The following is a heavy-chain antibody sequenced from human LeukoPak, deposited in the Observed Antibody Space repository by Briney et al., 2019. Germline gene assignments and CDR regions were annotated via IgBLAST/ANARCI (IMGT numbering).Heavy chain of an antibody. D-gene: IGHD3-10*01. V-gene: IGHV4-59*08. Sequence: KSSETLSLTCTVSGGSISGFHWSWIRQPPGKGLEWIGYIHYSGSTDYNPSLKSRVTISVDTSKNQFSLKRSSVTAADTAVYYCTRHLDYYGSGSYEYWGQGTLVTVSS. J-gene: IGHJ4*02. CDR3: TRHLDYYGSGSYEY. CDR1: GGSISGFH. CDR2: IHYSGST.